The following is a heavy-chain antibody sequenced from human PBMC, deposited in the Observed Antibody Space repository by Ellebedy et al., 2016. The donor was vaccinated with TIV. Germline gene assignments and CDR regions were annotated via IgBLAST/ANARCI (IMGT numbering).Heavy chain of an antibody. D-gene: IGHD3-22*01. Sequence: GESLKISCAASGFTVSSNYMSWVRQAPGKGLEWVSVIYSGGSTYYADSVKGRFTISRDNSKNTLYLQMNSLRAEDTAVYYCARSSGDYDSRGYYPNWYFDLWGRGTLVTVSS. CDR2: IYSGGST. V-gene: IGHV3-66*01. CDR3: ARSSGDYDSRGYYPNWYFDL. CDR1: GFTVSSNY. J-gene: IGHJ2*01.